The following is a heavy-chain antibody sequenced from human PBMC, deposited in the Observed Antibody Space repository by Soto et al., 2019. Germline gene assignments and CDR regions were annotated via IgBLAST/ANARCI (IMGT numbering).Heavy chain of an antibody. CDR1: GFTFSSYT. Sequence: LRLSCAASGFTFSSYTMHWVRQDPGKGLEWVAVIAYDGRNKYYGDSVKGRLTISRDESKNTLFLHMNSLRAAVTAVYYWARGQRALITYGPFDPWGQGTLVTVSS. CDR2: IAYDGRNK. CDR3: ARGQRALITYGPFDP. V-gene: IGHV3-30*04. J-gene: IGHJ5*02. D-gene: IGHD4-17*01.